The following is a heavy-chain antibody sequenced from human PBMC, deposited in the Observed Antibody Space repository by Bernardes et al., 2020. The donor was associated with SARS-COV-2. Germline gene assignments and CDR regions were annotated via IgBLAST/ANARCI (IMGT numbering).Heavy chain of an antibody. CDR2: SNPDDGHT. J-gene: IGHJ6*02. V-gene: IGHV1-18*01. CDR3: ASNYFDSSGYYPDPYYYNGLDV. D-gene: IGHD3-22*01. CDR1: GYSFTNYG. Sequence: ASVKVSCKTSGYSFTNYGITWVRQAPGQGLEWLGWSNPDDGHTNYAHNVRGRVTVTTDTSTNTAYMELRSLRSDDTAVYFCASNYFDSSGYYPDPYYYNGLDVWGQGTTVTVSS.